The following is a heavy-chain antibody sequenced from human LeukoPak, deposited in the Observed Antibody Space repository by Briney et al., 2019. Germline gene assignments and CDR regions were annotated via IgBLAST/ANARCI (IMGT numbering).Heavy chain of an antibody. CDR2: ISGSAITT. V-gene: IGHV3-23*01. J-gene: IGHJ6*02. D-gene: IGHD3-10*01. CDR3: AKGLKGSGSFYSGRGYYGMDV. Sequence: GGSLRLSCAASGFTFSDYAMNWVRQAPGKGLEWVSAISGSAITTYYADSVKGRFTISRDNSKNTLYLQMNTLRAEDTALYYCAKGLKGSGSFYSGRGYYGMDVWGQGTTVTVSS. CDR1: GFTFSDYA.